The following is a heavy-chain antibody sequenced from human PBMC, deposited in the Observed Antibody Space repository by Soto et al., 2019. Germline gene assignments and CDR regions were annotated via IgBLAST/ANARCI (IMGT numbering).Heavy chain of an antibody. V-gene: IGHV5-51*01. J-gene: IGHJ4*02. CDR3: AKARIVGATKDY. Sequence: EESLKISCKGSGYSFTSYWIGWVRQMPWKGLEWMGIIYPGDSDTRYSPSFQGQVTISRDNSKNTLYLQMNSLRAEDTAVYYCAKARIVGATKDYWGQGTLVTVSS. CDR1: GYSFTSYW. D-gene: IGHD1-26*01. CDR2: IYPGDSDT.